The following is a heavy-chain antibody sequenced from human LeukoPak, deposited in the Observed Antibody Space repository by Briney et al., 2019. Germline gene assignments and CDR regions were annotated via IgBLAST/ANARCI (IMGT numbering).Heavy chain of an antibody. CDR2: IYSGGST. CDR3: AKDGALVVPAFDY. J-gene: IGHJ4*02. D-gene: IGHD2-2*01. V-gene: IGHV3-66*01. Sequence: GGSVRLSCAASGFTVSSNYMSWVREAPGKGLEWVSVIYSGGSTYYADSVKGRFTISRDNSKNTLYLQMNSLRAEDTAVYYCAKDGALVVPAFDYWGQGTLVTVSS. CDR1: GFTVSSNY.